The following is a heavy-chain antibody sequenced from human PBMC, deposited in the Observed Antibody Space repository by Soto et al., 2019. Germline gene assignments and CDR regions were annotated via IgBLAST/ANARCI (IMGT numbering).Heavy chain of an antibody. J-gene: IGHJ6*02. V-gene: IGHV4-39*01. Sequence: PSETLSLTCTVSGGSISSSSYYWGWIRQPPGKGLEWIGSIYYSGSTYYNPSLKSRVTISVDTSKNQFSLKLSSVTAADTAVYYCATPGGYGYYYGMDVWGQRTTDTVSS. D-gene: IGHD5-18*01. CDR1: GGSISSSSYY. CDR3: ATPGGYGYYYGMDV. CDR2: IYYSGST.